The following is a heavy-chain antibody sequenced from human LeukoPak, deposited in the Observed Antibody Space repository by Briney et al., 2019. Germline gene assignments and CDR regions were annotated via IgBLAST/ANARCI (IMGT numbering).Heavy chain of an antibody. CDR2: IYYSGST. D-gene: IGHD5-12*01. Sequence: SETLSLTCTVSGGSISSSSSYWGWIRQPPGKGLEWIGSIYYSGSTYYNPSLKSRVTISVDTSKSQLSLKLSSVTAADTAVYYCAREVDRSLGRGGFDYWGQGTLVTVSS. CDR3: AREVDRSLGRGGFDY. CDR1: GGSISSSSSY. V-gene: IGHV4-39*07. J-gene: IGHJ4*02.